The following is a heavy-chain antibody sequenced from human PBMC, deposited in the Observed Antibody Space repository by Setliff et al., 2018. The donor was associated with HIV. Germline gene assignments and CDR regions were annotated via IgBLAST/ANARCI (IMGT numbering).Heavy chain of an antibody. D-gene: IGHD3-22*01. V-gene: IGHV2-5*02. J-gene: IGHJ4*01. Sequence: GPTLVNPPQTLTLTCTFSGFSLAATGVGVGWVRQPPGEGLEWLALIYWDDDVRYNPSLESRLTITKDTPKNQVVLTMSNMDPVDTATYFCTHFTYYRDVYFDSWGQGTLVTVSS. CDR3: THFTYYRDVYFDS. CDR1: GFSLAATGVG. CDR2: IYWDDDV.